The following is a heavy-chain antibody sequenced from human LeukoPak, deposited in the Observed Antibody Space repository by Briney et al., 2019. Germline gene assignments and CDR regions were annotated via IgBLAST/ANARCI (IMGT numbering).Heavy chain of an antibody. CDR2: IYYDGTNK. Sequence: PGRSLRLSCAASGFTFSSYGMRWVRQAPGKGLEWVALIYYDGTNKYYADSVRGRFTVSRDNTKNTLYLQMNSLRAEDTAVYFCARDLGNNPAADLAAFDLWGQGTMVTVSS. CDR1: GFTFSSYG. J-gene: IGHJ3*01. D-gene: IGHD1-14*01. V-gene: IGHV3-33*08. CDR3: ARDLGNNPAADLAAFDL.